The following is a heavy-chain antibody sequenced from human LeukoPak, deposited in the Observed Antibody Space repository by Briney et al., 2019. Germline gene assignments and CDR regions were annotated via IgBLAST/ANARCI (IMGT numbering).Heavy chain of an antibody. CDR3: ARANDILAY. D-gene: IGHD3-9*01. J-gene: IGHJ4*02. CDR2: ISSTSSTV. CDR1: GFTFSSYS. Sequence: GGSLRLSCAVSGFTFSSYSMTWVRQAPGKGLEWVSYISSTSSTVYYADSVKGRFTISRDNVKNSLYLQMNSLRAEDTAVYYCARANDILAYWGQGTLVTVSS. V-gene: IGHV3-48*01.